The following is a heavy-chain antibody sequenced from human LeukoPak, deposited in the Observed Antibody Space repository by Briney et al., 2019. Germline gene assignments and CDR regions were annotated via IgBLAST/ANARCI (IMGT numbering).Heavy chain of an antibody. V-gene: IGHV3-30*02. CDR1: GITFRSYG. CDR2: IWYDGSNK. Sequence: GGSLRLSCAASGITFRSYGMHWVRQAPGKGLKWVAFIWYDGSNKYYADSVKGRFTISRDNSRNTLFLQMNSLRAEDMAVYYCATDRATQYFDYWGQGTLVSVSS. D-gene: IGHD2-15*01. J-gene: IGHJ4*02. CDR3: ATDRATQYFDY.